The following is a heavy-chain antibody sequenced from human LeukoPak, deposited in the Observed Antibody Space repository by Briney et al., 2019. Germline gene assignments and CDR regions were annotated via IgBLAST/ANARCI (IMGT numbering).Heavy chain of an antibody. CDR3: TRHAARFDY. Sequence: SETLSLTCTVPGGSINTNFYYWGWIRQPPGKGLEWIGSIYYTGSTYYNPSLKSRVTISVDTSKNQFFLKLSSLTAADTAVYYCTRHAARFDYWGQGILVTVSS. J-gene: IGHJ4*02. CDR1: GGSINTNFYY. CDR2: IYYTGST. D-gene: IGHD6-25*01. V-gene: IGHV4-39*01.